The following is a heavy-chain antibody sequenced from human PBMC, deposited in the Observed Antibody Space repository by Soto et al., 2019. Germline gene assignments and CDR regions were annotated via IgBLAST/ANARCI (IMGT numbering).Heavy chain of an antibody. Sequence: GGSLRLSCAASGFTFSSYSMNWVRQAPGKGLEWVSYISSSSSTIYYADSVKGRFTISRDNAKNSLYLQMNSLRDEDTAVYYCARDPRSDTAIKKPPDYWGQGTLVTVSS. CDR3: ARDPRSDTAIKKPPDY. D-gene: IGHD5-18*01. CDR2: ISSSSSTI. V-gene: IGHV3-48*02. CDR1: GFTFSSYS. J-gene: IGHJ4*02.